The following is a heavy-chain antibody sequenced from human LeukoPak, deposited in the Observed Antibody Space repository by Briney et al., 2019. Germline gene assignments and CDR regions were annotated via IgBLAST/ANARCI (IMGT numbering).Heavy chain of an antibody. J-gene: IGHJ4*02. Sequence: GASVKVSCKSSGYTFTSYYMRWVRQAPGQGLEWMGIINPSGGSTSYAQKFQGRVTMTRDTSTSTVYMELSSLRSEDTAVYYCARFYDSSGSLEGDDYWGQGTLVTVSS. CDR2: INPSGGST. V-gene: IGHV1-46*01. CDR3: ARFYDSSGSLEGDDY. D-gene: IGHD3-22*01. CDR1: GYTFTSYY.